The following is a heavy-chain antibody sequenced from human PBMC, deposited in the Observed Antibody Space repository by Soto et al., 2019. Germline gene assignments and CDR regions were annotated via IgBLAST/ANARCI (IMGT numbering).Heavy chain of an antibody. V-gene: IGHV3-66*01. D-gene: IGHD5-18*01. CDR2: IYSGGST. CDR3: AREGYSYGWSDYYGMDV. Sequence: EVQLVESGGGLVQPGGSLRLSCAASGFTVSSNYMSWVRQAPGKGLEWVSGIYSGGSTYYADSVQGRFTISRDNSKSTLYLQMNSLRAEDTAVYYWAREGYSYGWSDYYGMDVWGQGTTVTVSS. CDR1: GFTVSSNY. J-gene: IGHJ6*02.